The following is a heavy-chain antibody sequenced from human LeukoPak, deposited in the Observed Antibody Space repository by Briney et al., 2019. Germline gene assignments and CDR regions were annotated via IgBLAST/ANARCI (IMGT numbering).Heavy chain of an antibody. CDR3: ARSDYYDSSGIIDY. CDR2: IYSGGST. Sequence: GGSLRLSCAASGFTVSSNYMSWVRQAPGKGLEGVSVIYSGGSTYYADSVKGRFTISRDNSKNTLYLQMNSLRAEDTAVYYCARSDYYDSSGIIDYWGQGTLVTVSS. J-gene: IGHJ4*02. CDR1: GFTVSSNY. D-gene: IGHD3-22*01. V-gene: IGHV3-66*01.